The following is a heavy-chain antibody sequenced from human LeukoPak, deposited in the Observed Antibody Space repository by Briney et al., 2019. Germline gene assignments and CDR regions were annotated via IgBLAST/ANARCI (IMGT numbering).Heavy chain of an antibody. D-gene: IGHD3-10*01. V-gene: IGHV4-59*08. CDR2: VYFTGHA. J-gene: IGHJ6*02. Sequence: SETLSLTCTVSGTSMSSYYWSWIRQPPGKGLEWIGYVYFTGHAYYNASLKSRLTISVDTSKNQFPLKLSSVTAADTAVYHCARHLRGTSDSGTFRYYYGLDVWGLGATVIVSS. CDR3: ARHLRGTSDSGTFRYYYGLDV. CDR1: GTSMSSYY.